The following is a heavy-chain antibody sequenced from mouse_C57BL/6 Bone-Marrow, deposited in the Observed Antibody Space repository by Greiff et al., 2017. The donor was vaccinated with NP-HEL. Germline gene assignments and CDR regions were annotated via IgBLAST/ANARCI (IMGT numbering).Heavy chain of an antibody. Sequence: QVQLQQPGAELVKPGASVKLSCKASGYTFTSYWMQWVKQRPGQGLEWIGEIDPSDSYTNYNQKFKGKATLTVDTSFSTAYMQLSSLTSEDSAVYYCARDEFPYAMDYWGQGTSVTVSS. CDR3: ARDEFPYAMDY. J-gene: IGHJ4*01. V-gene: IGHV1-50*01. CDR2: IDPSDSYT. CDR1: GYTFTSYW.